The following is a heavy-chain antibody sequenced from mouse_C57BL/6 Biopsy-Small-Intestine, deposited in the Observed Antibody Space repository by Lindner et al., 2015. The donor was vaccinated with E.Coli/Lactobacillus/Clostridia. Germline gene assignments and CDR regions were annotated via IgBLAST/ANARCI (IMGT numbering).Heavy chain of an antibody. Sequence: VQLLESGPDLVKPGASVKIPCKASGYTFTDYNMDWVKQSHGKSLEWIGDINPNNGGAIYNQKFKGKATLTVDKSSSTAYMELHSLQTDGTARYYCARKDYDYDEDYAMDYWGQGTSVTVSS. CDR3: ARKDYDYDEDYAMDY. CDR1: GYTFTDYN. V-gene: IGHV1-18*01. D-gene: IGHD2-4*01. J-gene: IGHJ4*01. CDR2: INPNNGGA.